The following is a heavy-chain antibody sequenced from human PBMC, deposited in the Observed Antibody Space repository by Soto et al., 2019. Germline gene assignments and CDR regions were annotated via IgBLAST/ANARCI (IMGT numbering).Heavy chain of an antibody. CDR1: GFTFSNYG. V-gene: IGHV1-18*01. CDR2: VSANNGHT. D-gene: IGHD2-8*01. Sequence: ASVKVSCKASGFTFSNYGLNWVRQAPGQGLEWMGWVSANNGHTNYAQNLQGRVSMTTDTSTSTAYMELRGLRFDDTAVYYCARDIESVTAKHFFYYYAMDVWGQGTKGKVSS. CDR3: ARDIESVTAKHFFYYYAMDV. J-gene: IGHJ6*02.